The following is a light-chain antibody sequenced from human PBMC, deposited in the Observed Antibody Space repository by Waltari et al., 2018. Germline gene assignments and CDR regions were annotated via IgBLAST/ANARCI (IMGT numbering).Light chain of an antibody. J-gene: IGLJ2*01. Sequence: QSALTQPASVSGSPGQSINISCTGTSSDIGGYNYVFWYQQQPGKAPKLTIYEVSHRSSVVSDRFSGTKSGKPASLTISVLQAEDDADYYCSSYTSSSTLVFGGGTKVTVL. V-gene: IGLV2-14*01. CDR1: SSDIGGYNY. CDR2: EVS. CDR3: SSYTSSSTLV.